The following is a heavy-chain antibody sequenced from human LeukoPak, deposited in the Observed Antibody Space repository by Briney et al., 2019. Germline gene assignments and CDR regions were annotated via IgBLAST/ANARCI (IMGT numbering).Heavy chain of an antibody. V-gene: IGHV3-9*01. D-gene: IGHD3-3*01. CDR1: GFTFDDYA. J-gene: IGHJ4*02. CDR2: ISWNSGSI. CDR3: ARGDRTIFGVVNRPHYFDY. Sequence: PGRSLRLSCAASGFTFDDYAMHWVRQAPGKGLEWVSGISWNSGSIGYADSVKGRFTISRDNAKNSLYLQMNSLRAEDTAVYYCARGDRTIFGVVNRPHYFDYWGQGTLVTVSS.